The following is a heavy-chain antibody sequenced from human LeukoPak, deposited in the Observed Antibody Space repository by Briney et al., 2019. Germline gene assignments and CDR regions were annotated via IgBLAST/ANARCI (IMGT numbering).Heavy chain of an antibody. V-gene: IGHV4-30-2*01. CDR3: ARGVVAYYYDSSTYYDS. CDR1: GGSVSSAGYS. D-gene: IGHD3-22*01. J-gene: IGHJ5*01. CDR2: IYPSGSS. Sequence: SQTLSLTCAVSGGSVSSAGYSWSWIRHPPGKGLEWIAYIYPSGSSYYNPSLMSRVTISVNRSKNQFSLKLTSVTAADTAVYYCARGVVAYYYDSSTYYDSWGQGALVTVSS.